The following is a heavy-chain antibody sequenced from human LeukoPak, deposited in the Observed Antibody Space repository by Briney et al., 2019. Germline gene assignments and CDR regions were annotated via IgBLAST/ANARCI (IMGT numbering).Heavy chain of an antibody. V-gene: IGHV4-4*09. D-gene: IGHD3-22*01. J-gene: IGHJ4*02. CDR2: IYTSGST. CDR1: GGSISSYY. CDR3: ARHVGSVYYYDSSGYYDY. Sequence: KPSETLSPTCTVSGGSISSYYWSWIRQPPGKGLEWIGYIYTSGSTNYNPSLKSRVTISVDTSKNQFSLKLSSVTAADTAVYYCARHVGSVYYYDSSGYYDYWGQGTLVTVSS.